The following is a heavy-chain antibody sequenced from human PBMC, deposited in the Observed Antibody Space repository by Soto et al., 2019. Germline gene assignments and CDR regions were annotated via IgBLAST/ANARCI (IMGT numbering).Heavy chain of an antibody. Sequence: GGSLRLSCAASGFTFSSYSMNWVRQAPGKGLEWVSSISSSSSYIYYADSVKGRFTISRDNAKNSLYLQMNSLRAEDTAVYYCARDMHIVATHNPYYYYYGMDVWGQGTTVTVSS. CDR1: GFTFSSYS. D-gene: IGHD5-12*01. CDR3: ARDMHIVATHNPYYYYYGMDV. CDR2: ISSSSSYI. J-gene: IGHJ6*02. V-gene: IGHV3-21*01.